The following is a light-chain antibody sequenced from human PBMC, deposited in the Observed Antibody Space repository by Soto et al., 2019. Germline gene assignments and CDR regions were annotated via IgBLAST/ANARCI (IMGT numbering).Light chain of an antibody. CDR1: QSVPSSY. Sequence: LTQSPCSLSLSPGERATLSCMASQSVPSSYLAWYQHRRGQAPRLLIFGASGRATGIPDRFSGSGSATDFTLSISSLQPDDFATYYCQQYGSYSRTFGQGTKVDIK. V-gene: IGKV3-20*01. J-gene: IGKJ1*01. CDR3: QQYGSYSRT. CDR2: GAS.